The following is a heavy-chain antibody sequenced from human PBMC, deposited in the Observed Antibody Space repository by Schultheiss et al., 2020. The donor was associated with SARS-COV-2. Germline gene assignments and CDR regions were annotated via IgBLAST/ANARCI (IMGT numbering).Heavy chain of an antibody. V-gene: IGHV3-48*02. CDR1: GFTFSSYA. D-gene: IGHD6-13*01. CDR3: ARGPLIAAAGTSHYYYYYGMDV. CDR2: ISSSSSTI. J-gene: IGHJ6*02. Sequence: GESLKISCKGSGFTFSSYAMSWVRQAPGKGLEWVSYISSSSSTIYYADSVKGRFTISRDNAKNSLYLQMNSLRDEDTAVYYCARGPLIAAAGTSHYYYYYGMDVWGQGTTVTVSS.